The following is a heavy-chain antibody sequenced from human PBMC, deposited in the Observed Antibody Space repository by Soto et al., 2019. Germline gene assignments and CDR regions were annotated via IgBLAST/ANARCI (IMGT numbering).Heavy chain of an antibody. CDR2: IIPIFGTA. CDR3: AILTPTPGIVDAFDI. D-gene: IGHD2-15*01. CDR1: GGTFSSYA. J-gene: IGHJ3*02. Sequence: QVQLVQSGAEVKKPGSSVKVSCKASGGTFSSYAISWVRQAPGQGLEWMGGIIPIFGTANYAQKFQGRVTITADEPTSTAYMERSSLRSEDTAMSYWAILTPTPGIVDAFDICGQGTMVTVSS. V-gene: IGHV1-69*01.